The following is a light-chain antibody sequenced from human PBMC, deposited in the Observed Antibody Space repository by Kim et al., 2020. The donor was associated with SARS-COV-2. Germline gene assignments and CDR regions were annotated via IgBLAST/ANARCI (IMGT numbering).Light chain of an antibody. CDR3: QSADSSGIVWV. Sequence: YELTQPPSVSVSPGQTARITCSGDALPKQYAYWYQQKPGQAPVLVIYKDSERPSGIPERFSGSSSGTTVTLTISGVQAEDEADYYCQSADSSGIVWVFGGGTQLTVL. CDR1: ALPKQY. J-gene: IGLJ3*02. CDR2: KDS. V-gene: IGLV3-25*03.